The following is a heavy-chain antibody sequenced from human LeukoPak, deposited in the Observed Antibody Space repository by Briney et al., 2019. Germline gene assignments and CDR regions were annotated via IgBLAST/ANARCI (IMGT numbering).Heavy chain of an antibody. CDR1: GFTSSSYA. CDR2: ISGSGGST. D-gene: IGHD5-24*01. V-gene: IGHV3-23*01. CDR3: AKDGEMATKVIYYFDY. Sequence: GGSLRLSCAASGFTSSSYAMSWVRQAPGKGLEWVSAISGSGGSTYYADSVKGRFTISRDNSKNTLYLQMNSLRAEDTAVYYCAKDGEMATKVIYYFDYWGQGTLVTVSS. J-gene: IGHJ4*02.